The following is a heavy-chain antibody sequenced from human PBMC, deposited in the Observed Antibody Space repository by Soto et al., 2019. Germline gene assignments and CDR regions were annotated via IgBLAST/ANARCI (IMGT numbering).Heavy chain of an antibody. CDR1: GFTFSSNW. CDR3: ARVQYSSSWFIDY. Sequence: GGSLRLSCAASGFTFSSNWMHWVRQAPGKGLVWVSRINSDGSNTNYADSVKGRFTISRDSAKNTLYLQMNSLRAEDTAVYYCARVQYSSSWFIDYWGQGTLVTVSS. CDR2: INSDGSNT. D-gene: IGHD6-13*01. J-gene: IGHJ4*02. V-gene: IGHV3-74*01.